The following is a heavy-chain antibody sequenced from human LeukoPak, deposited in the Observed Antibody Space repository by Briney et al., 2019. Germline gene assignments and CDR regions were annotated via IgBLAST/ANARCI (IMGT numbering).Heavy chain of an antibody. V-gene: IGHV3-23*01. Sequence: GGSLRLSCAASGFTFSSDAMSWVRQAPGKGLEWVSAISGSGGSTYYADSVKGRFTISRDNSKNTLYLQMHSLRAEDTAVYYCARDVGYYYDGSGVYWGQGTLVTVSS. CDR3: ARDVGYYYDGSGVY. CDR2: ISGSGGST. J-gene: IGHJ4*02. CDR1: GFTFSSDA. D-gene: IGHD3-22*01.